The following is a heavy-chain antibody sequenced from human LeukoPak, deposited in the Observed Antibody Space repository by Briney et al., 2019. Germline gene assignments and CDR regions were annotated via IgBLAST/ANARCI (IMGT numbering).Heavy chain of an antibody. Sequence: GASVKVSCKASGGTFSSYAISWVRQAPGQGLEWMGGIIPIFGTANYAQKFQGRVTITADESTSTAYMELSSLRSEDTAVYFCARVTTGTVDYWGQGTLVTVSS. CDR1: GGTFSSYA. CDR2: IIPIFGTA. J-gene: IGHJ4*02. V-gene: IGHV1-69*13. D-gene: IGHD1-1*01. CDR3: ARVTTGTVDY.